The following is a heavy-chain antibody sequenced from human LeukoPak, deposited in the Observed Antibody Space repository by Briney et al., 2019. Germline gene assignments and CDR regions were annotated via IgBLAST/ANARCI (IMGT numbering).Heavy chain of an antibody. J-gene: IGHJ4*02. CDR1: GFTFSSYG. D-gene: IGHD6-19*01. CDR2: ISYDGSNK. Sequence: PGGSLRLSCAASGFTFSSYGMHWVRQAPGKGLEWVAVISYDGSNKYYADSVKGRFTISRDNSKNTLYVQMNSLRAEDTAVYYCAGIAVPGRAFDYWGQGTLVTVSS. V-gene: IGHV3-30*03. CDR3: AGIAVPGRAFDY.